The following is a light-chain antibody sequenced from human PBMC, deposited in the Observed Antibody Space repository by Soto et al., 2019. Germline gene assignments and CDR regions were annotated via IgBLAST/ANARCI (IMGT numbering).Light chain of an antibody. J-gene: IGLJ1*01. V-gene: IGLV2-14*03. CDR3: SSYTTSSTRV. Sequence: QSVLAQPASVSGSPGQSITISCTGTSSDVGAYDFVSWYQQHPDKAHKLMNYEVSNRPSGVSYRFSGSKSVNTATLTISGLQAEDEADYYCSSYTTSSTRVFGTGTKVTVL. CDR1: SSDVGAYDF. CDR2: EVS.